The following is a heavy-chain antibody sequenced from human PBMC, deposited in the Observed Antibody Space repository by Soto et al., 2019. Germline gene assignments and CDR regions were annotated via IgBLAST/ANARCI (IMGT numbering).Heavy chain of an antibody. CDR2: ISGSGGST. J-gene: IGHJ4*02. CDR1: GFTFSSYA. D-gene: IGHD1-26*01. Sequence: EVQLLESGGGLVQPGGSLRLSCAASGFTFSSYAMSWVRQAPGKGLEWVSAISGSGGSTYYADSVKGRFTISRDNSKNTLYLQMNSLRAEDTAVYYCAKMVKGGGGIVGPGFDCWGQGTLVTVSS. V-gene: IGHV3-23*01. CDR3: AKMVKGGGGIVGPGFDC.